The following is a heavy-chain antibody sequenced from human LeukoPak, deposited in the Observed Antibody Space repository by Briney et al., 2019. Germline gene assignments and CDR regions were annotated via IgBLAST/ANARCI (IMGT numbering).Heavy chain of an antibody. J-gene: IGHJ4*02. CDR1: GYSLTRYW. CDR3: ARLPLTTGGFDY. CDR2: IYPGDSDT. Sequence: GESLKISCKGSGYSLTRYWIGWVRQMPGKGLEWMGIIYPGDSDTRYSPAFQGQVTISAAKSINTAYLQWSSLKASDTAMYYCARLPLTTGGFDYWGQGTLVTVSS. D-gene: IGHD4-17*01. V-gene: IGHV5-51*01.